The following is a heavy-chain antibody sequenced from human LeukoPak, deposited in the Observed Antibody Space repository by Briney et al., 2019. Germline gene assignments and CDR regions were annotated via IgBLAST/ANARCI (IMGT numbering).Heavy chain of an antibody. CDR3: ARDQDTGKELERRPYYYGMDV. CDR1: GFTFSSYS. D-gene: IGHD1-1*01. Sequence: GGSLRLSCAASGFTFSSYSMNWVRQAPGKGLEWVSYISSSSSTIYYADSVKGRFTISRDNAKNSLYLQMNSLRDEDTAVYHCARDQDTGKELERRPYYYGMDVWGQGTTVTVSS. V-gene: IGHV3-48*02. J-gene: IGHJ6*02. CDR2: ISSSSSTI.